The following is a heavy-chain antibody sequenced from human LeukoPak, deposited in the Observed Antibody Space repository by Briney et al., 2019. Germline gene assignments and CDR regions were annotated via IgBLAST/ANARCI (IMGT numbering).Heavy chain of an antibody. V-gene: IGHV3-30*02. CDR1: GFTFSSYG. J-gene: IGHJ4*02. D-gene: IGHD3-22*01. CDR3: AKDYAPTYYYDSSGYFPDY. CDR2: IRYDGSNK. Sequence: GGSLRLSCAASGFTFSSYGMHWVRQAPGKGLEWVAFIRYDGSNKYYADSVKGRFTISRDNSKNTLYLQMNSLRAEDTAVYYCAKDYAPTYYYDSSGYFPDYWGQGTLVTVSS.